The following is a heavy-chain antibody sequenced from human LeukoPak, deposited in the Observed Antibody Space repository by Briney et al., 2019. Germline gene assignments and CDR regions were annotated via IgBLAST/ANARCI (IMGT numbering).Heavy chain of an antibody. J-gene: IGHJ4*02. Sequence: PSETLSLTCTVSGGSISSSSYYWGWIRQPPGKGLEWIGSIYYSGSTYYNPSLKSRVTISVDTSKNQFSLKLSSVTAADTAVYYCARDLLGQQLVTWVYWGQGTLVTVSS. CDR2: IYYSGST. CDR1: GGSISSSSYY. V-gene: IGHV4-39*07. D-gene: IGHD6-13*01. CDR3: ARDLLGQQLVTWVY.